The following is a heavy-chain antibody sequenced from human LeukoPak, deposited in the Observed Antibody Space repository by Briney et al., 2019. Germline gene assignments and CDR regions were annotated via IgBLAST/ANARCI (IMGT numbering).Heavy chain of an antibody. CDR3: AKESHYSGNYY. CDR2: IRGSGGST. D-gene: IGHD1-26*01. J-gene: IGHJ4*02. V-gene: IGHV3-23*01. Sequence: SGGSLRLSCAASGFTFSNYAMSWVRQARGKGLEWVSGIRGSGGSTYYADSVKGRFTISRDNSKNTLYLQMNSLRAEDTAVYYCAKESHYSGNYYWGQGTLVTVSS. CDR1: GFTFSNYA.